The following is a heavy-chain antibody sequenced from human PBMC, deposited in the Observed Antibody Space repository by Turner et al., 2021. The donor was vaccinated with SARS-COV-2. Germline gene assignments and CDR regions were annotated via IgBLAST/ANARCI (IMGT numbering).Heavy chain of an antibody. D-gene: IGHD6-13*01. CDR3: ARHWEVAAAAYLARFDP. CDR2: IYYSGST. V-gene: IGHV4-39*01. CDR1: GCSISSSSYY. Sequence: LQLQESGPGLVKPSETLSLTCTVSGCSISSSSYYWGWIRQPPGKGLEWIGSIYYSGSTYYNPSLKSRVTISVDTSKNQFSLKLTSVTAADTAVYFCARHWEVAAAAYLARFDPWGQGTLVTVSS. J-gene: IGHJ5*02.